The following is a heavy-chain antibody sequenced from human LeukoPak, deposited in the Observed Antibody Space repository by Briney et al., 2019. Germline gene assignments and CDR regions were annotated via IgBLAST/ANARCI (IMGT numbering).Heavy chain of an antibody. Sequence: PGGSLRLSCAASGFIFDDYAMHWVRQAPGKGLEWVSLISWDGGSTSYADSVKGRFTISRDNRKNSLYLQMNSLRAEDTALYYCAKDIDGGYSYGHYMDYWGQGTLVTVSS. D-gene: IGHD5-18*01. CDR1: GFIFDDYA. J-gene: IGHJ4*02. V-gene: IGHV3-43D*03. CDR2: ISWDGGST. CDR3: AKDIDGGYSYGHYMDY.